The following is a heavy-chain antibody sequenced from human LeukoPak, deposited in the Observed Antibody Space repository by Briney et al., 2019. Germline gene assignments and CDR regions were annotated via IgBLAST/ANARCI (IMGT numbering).Heavy chain of an antibody. Sequence: ASVKVSCKASGYTFTSYDINWVRQATGQGLEWMGWMNPNSGNTGYAQKFQGRVTITRNTSISTAYMELSSLRAEDTAVYYCAKDETGYSSSWYGTTRWFDPWGQGTLVTVSS. D-gene: IGHD6-13*01. CDR3: AKDETGYSSSWYGTTRWFDP. V-gene: IGHV1-8*03. CDR2: MNPNSGNT. J-gene: IGHJ5*02. CDR1: GYTFTSYD.